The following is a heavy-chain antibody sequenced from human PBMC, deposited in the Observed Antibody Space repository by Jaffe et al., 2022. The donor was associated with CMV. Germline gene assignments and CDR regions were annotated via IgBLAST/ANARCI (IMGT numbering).Heavy chain of an antibody. D-gene: IGHD3-22*01. V-gene: IGHV3-15*01. Sequence: EVQLVESGGGLVKPGGSLRLSCAASGFTFSNAWMSWVRQAPGKGLEWVGRIKSKTDGGTTDYAAPVKGRFTISRDDSKNTLYLQMNSLKTEDTAVYYCTTDLGYYDSSGFPGDFDYWGQGTLVTVSS. CDR2: IKSKTDGGTT. CDR3: TTDLGYYDSSGFPGDFDY. J-gene: IGHJ4*02. CDR1: GFTFSNAW.